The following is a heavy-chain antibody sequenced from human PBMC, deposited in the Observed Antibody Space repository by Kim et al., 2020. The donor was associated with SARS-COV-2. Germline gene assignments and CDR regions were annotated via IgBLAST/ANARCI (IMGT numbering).Heavy chain of an antibody. CDR3: ASHFAFCLRFYY. J-gene: IGHJ4*02. CDR2: ISYRGST. Sequence: SETLSLTCTVSGGFISSSYDWGWIRQPPGTGLEWIASISYRGSTYYNPSLKSRVTISVDTSKNQFSLQLASVTSADTAIYYCASHFAFCLRFYYWGLG. V-gene: IGHV4-39*01. CDR1: GGFISSSYD.